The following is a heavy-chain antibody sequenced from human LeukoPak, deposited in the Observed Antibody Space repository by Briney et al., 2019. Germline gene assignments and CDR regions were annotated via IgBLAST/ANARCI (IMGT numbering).Heavy chain of an antibody. CDR3: ARFTMVRGVIIDY. CDR2: IKQDGSEK. J-gene: IGHJ4*02. Sequence: GGSLRLSCAASGFTFSSYWMSWVRQAPGKGLEWVANIKQDGSEKCYVDSVKGRFTISRDNAKNSLYLQMNSLRAEDTAVYYCARFTMVRGVIIDYWGQGTLVTVSS. CDR1: GFTFSSYW. D-gene: IGHD3-10*01. V-gene: IGHV3-7*01.